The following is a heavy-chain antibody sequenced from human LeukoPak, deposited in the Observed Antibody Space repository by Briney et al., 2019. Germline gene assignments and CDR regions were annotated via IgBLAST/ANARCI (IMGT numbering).Heavy chain of an antibody. CDR2: IRYDGSNK. Sequence: GGSLRLSCAASGFTFSSYGMHWVRQAPGKGLEWVAFIRYDGSNKYYADSVKGRFTISRDNSKNTLYLQMNSLRAEDTAVYYCAKDVGYSSSSSYYFDYWGQGTLVTVSP. D-gene: IGHD6-6*01. J-gene: IGHJ4*02. CDR1: GFTFSSYG. V-gene: IGHV3-30*02. CDR3: AKDVGYSSSSSYYFDY.